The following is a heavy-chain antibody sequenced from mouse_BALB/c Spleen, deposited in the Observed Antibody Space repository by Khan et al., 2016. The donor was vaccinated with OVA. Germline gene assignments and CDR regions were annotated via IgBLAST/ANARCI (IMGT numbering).Heavy chain of an antibody. Sequence: VQLKQSGAELVKPGASVKLSCTAPGFNIKDTYMHWVKQRPEQGLEWIGRIDPANGNTKYDPKFQGKATITADTSSNTVYLQMNNLRAEDTGIYYCGILLWGQGTTLTVSS. V-gene: IGHV14-3*02. CDR3: GILL. J-gene: IGHJ2*01. CDR2: IDPANGNT. CDR1: GFNIKDTY.